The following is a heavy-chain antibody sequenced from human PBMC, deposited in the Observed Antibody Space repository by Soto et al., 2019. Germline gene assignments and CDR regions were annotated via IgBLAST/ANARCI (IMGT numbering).Heavy chain of an antibody. CDR1: GFTFHDYY. V-gene: IGHV3-11*06. Sequence: GGSLRLSCAASGFTFHDYYMTWIRQAPGKGLEWVSYISSSSSFTNYADSVKGRFTISRDNAKNSLYLQMNSLRAEDTAVYYCARDRGDFWSGNGMDVWGQGTTVTVSS. CDR2: ISSSSSFT. CDR3: ARDRGDFWSGNGMDV. D-gene: IGHD3-3*01. J-gene: IGHJ6*02.